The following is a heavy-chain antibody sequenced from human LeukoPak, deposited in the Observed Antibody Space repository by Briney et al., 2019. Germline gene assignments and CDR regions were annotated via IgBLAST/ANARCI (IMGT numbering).Heavy chain of an antibody. V-gene: IGHV3-15*01. CDR3: TTWGGSFSRY. D-gene: IGHD1-26*01. CDR2: IRNESDAGTA. CDR1: GFTFSYAW. J-gene: IGHJ4*02. Sequence: KPGGSLRRSFAASGFTFSYAWMAWVRQAPGKWLVFVGRIRNESDAGTADSADPLKGMLTISRDDSTNTPYLQMNSLETEDTAVYYCTTWGGSFSRYWGQGTLVTVSS.